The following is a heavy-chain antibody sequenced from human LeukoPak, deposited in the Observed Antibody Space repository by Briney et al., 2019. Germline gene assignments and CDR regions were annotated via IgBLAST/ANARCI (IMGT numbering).Heavy chain of an antibody. CDR1: GFTFRSHS. D-gene: IGHD6-13*01. J-gene: IGHJ6*02. CDR3: ATTIIAATMDV. V-gene: IGHV3-48*01. Sequence: GGSLRLSCTASGFTFRSHSMIWVRQAPGKGLEWISYISGSSGTIYYADSVKGRFIISRDNDKNSLYLQMNSLRAEDTAVYYCATTIIAATMDVWGQGTTVTVSS. CDR2: ISGSSGTI.